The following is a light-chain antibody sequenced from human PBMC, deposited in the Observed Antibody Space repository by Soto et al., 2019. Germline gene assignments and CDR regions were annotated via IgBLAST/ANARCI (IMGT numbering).Light chain of an antibody. V-gene: IGKV3-11*01. CDR3: QQRSNWPT. CDR2: DTS. Sequence: EIVLTQSPATLSLSPGEIATLSCRASQSVNSYLAWYQQKPGQAPRLLIYDTSNRATGVPARFSGSGSETDFTLTISSLEPEDFAVYYCQQRSNWPTFGQGTKV. CDR1: QSVNSY. J-gene: IGKJ1*01.